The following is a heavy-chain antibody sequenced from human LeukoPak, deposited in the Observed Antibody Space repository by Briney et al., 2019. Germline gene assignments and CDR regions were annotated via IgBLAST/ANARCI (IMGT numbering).Heavy chain of an antibody. CDR1: GYTSTSYD. CDR3: ARDLARGYYDSSGYQDY. J-gene: IGHJ4*02. D-gene: IGHD3-22*01. V-gene: IGHV1-8*01. Sequence: GASVKVSCKASGYTSTSYDINWVRQATGQGLEWMGWMNPNSGNTGYAQKFQGRVTMTRNTSISTAYMELSSLRSEDTAVYYCARDLARGYYDSSGYQDYWGQGTLVTVSS. CDR2: MNPNSGNT.